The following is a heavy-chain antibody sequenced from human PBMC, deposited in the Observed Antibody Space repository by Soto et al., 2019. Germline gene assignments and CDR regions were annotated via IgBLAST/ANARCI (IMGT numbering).Heavy chain of an antibody. Sequence: EVQLVESGGGLVQPGGSLRLSCAASGFTFSSYWMHWVRQAPGKGLVWVSRINSDASSTSYADSVKGRFTISRDNAKNTLYLQMNSLRAEDTAVYYCARGGMVRGFWVYYYYMDVWGKGTTVTVSS. CDR2: INSDASST. V-gene: IGHV3-74*01. CDR3: ARGGMVRGFWVYYYYMDV. D-gene: IGHD3-10*01. J-gene: IGHJ6*03. CDR1: GFTFSSYW.